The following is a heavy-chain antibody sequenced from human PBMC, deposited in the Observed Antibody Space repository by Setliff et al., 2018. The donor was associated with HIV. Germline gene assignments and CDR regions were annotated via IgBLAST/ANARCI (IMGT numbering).Heavy chain of an antibody. CDR3: ATGRLYYYMDV. Sequence: SETLSLTCTVSGDSISRGGYYWSWIRQHPGGGLDWIWYTSYSGSTFYDPSLKSRVTMSLDTSYNQFSLKLNSVTAADTAVYYCATGRLYYYMDVWGKGTTVTVSS. CDR1: GDSISRGGYY. CDR2: TSYSGST. D-gene: IGHD1-1*01. J-gene: IGHJ6*03. V-gene: IGHV4-31*03.